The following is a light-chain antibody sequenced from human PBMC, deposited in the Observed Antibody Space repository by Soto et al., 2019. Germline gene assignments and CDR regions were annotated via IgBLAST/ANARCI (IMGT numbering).Light chain of an antibody. V-gene: IGKV1-5*01. CDR3: QQYNSYSQT. J-gene: IGKJ1*01. CDR1: QSISSC. CDR2: DAS. Sequence: DILVTQSPSSLSSSVGDRVTITCRASQSISSCLNWYQQKPGKAPELLIYDASSLESGVPSRFSGSGSGTEFTLTISSLQPDDFATYYCQQYNSYSQTFGQGTKVDIK.